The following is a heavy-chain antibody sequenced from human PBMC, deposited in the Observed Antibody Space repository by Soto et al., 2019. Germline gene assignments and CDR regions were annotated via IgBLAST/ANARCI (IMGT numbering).Heavy chain of an antibody. J-gene: IGHJ4*02. D-gene: IGHD3-10*01. CDR1: GFTFTNSA. Sequence: EVQLLESGGGLVQPGGSLRLSCAASGFTFTNSAMSWVRHAPGKGLEWVSVIGGSGANTFYAASVKGRFSISRDNSNNTLFLQMNSLRVEDTAVYHCAQDLGSPRVSEDYWGQGTLVTVSS. V-gene: IGHV3-23*01. CDR2: IGGSGANT. CDR3: AQDLGSPRVSEDY.